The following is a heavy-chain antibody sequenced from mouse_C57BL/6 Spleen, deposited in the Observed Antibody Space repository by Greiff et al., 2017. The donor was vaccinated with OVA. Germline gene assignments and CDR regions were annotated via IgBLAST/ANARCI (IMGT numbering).Heavy chain of an antibody. CDR3: ARPRGLDGYPAWFAY. D-gene: IGHD2-3*01. Sequence: QVQLKQPGTELVKPGASVKLSCKASGYTFTSYWMHWVKQRPGQGLEWIGNINPSNGGTNYNEKFKSKATLTVDKSSSTAYMQLSSLTSEDSAVYYCARPRGLDGYPAWFAYWGQGTLVTVSA. J-gene: IGHJ3*01. V-gene: IGHV1-53*01. CDR1: GYTFTSYW. CDR2: INPSNGGT.